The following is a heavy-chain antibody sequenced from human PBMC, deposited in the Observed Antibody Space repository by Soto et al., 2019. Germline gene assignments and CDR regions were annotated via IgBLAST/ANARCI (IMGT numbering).Heavy chain of an antibody. CDR1: GYTFTGYY. D-gene: IGHD3-22*01. V-gene: IGHV1-2*02. CDR3: ARDRVYYYESSDSDY. Sequence: ASVKVSCKASGYTFTGYYMYWVRQAPGQGLEWMGWINPNSGDTKYTQKFQGRVTMTRDTSSSTAYMELSRLGSDDTAVYYCARDRVYYYESSDSDYWGQGTMVTVSA. CDR2: INPNSGDT. J-gene: IGHJ4*02.